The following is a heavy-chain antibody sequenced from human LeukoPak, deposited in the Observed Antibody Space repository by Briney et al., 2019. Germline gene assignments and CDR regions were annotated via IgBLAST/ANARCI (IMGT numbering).Heavy chain of an antibody. D-gene: IGHD3-16*01. CDR2: ISWNSGSI. Sequence: GGSLRLSCAASGFTFDDYAMHWVRQAPGEGLEGVSGISWNSGSIGYADSVKGRFTISRDNAKNSLYLQMNSLRAEDTALYYCAKTGYYRYFDYWGQGTLVTVSS. V-gene: IGHV3-9*01. CDR3: AKTGYYRYFDY. CDR1: GFTFDDYA. J-gene: IGHJ4*02.